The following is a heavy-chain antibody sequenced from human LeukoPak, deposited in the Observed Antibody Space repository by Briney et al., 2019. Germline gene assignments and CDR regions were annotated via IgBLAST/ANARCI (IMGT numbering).Heavy chain of an antibody. CDR1: GGSISSGGYY. J-gene: IGHJ4*02. CDR3: ARKPYYYDSSGYHGDLFDY. Sequence: SQTLSLTCTVSGGSISSGGYYWSWIRQHPGTGLEWIGYIYYSGSTYYNPSLKSRVTISVDTSKNQFSLKLSSVTAADTAVYYCARKPYYYDSSGYHGDLFDYWGQGTLVTVSS. V-gene: IGHV4-31*03. D-gene: IGHD3-22*01. CDR2: IYYSGST.